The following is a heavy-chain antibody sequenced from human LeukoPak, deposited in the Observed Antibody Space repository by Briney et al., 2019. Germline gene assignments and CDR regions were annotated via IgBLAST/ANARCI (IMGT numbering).Heavy chain of an antibody. J-gene: IGHJ4*02. CDR1: GFTFSPYG. Sequence: GGPLRSSCAASGFTFSPYGLSCVREARGKRLESVSGIGSSGSTTYYADSVKGRFTISRENSKNTLYLEMNSLRAEDTALYYCAKLGGGVTVTGLRYFDYWGQGTLVTVSS. CDR3: AKLGGGVTVTGLRYFDY. CDR2: IGSSGSTT. V-gene: IGHV3-23*01. D-gene: IGHD6-19*01.